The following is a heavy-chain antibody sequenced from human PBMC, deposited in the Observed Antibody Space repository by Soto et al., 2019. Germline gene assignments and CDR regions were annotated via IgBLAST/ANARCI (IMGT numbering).Heavy chain of an antibody. V-gene: IGHV4-4*02. CDR2: IYHSGST. Sequence: QVQLQESGPGLVKPSGTLSLTCAVSGGSISSSNWWSWVRQPPGKGLEWIGEIYHSGSTNYNPSLKSRVTIAVDKSKNQFSLKLSSVTAADTAVYYCASSRNWNSAPYGMDVWGQGTTVTVSS. J-gene: IGHJ6*02. D-gene: IGHD1-7*01. CDR1: GGSISSSNW. CDR3: ASSRNWNSAPYGMDV.